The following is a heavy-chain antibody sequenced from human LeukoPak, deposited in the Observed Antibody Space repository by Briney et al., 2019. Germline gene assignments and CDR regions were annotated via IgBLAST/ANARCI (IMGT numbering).Heavy chain of an antibody. J-gene: IGHJ4*02. D-gene: IGHD1-7*01. CDR2: ISSNGGST. V-gene: IGHV3-64*01. CDR1: GFTFSSYA. Sequence: GGSLRLSCAASGFTFSSYAMHWVRQAPGKGLEYVSAISSNGGSTYYANSVKGRFTISRDNSKNTLYLQMGSLRSEDTAVYYCATDLWNYSFDYWGQGTLVTVSS. CDR3: ATDLWNYSFDY.